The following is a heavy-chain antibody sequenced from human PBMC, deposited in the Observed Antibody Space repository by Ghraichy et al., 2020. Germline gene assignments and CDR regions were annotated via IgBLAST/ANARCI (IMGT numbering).Heavy chain of an antibody. CDR3: ARDGGGELVPAGFDY. J-gene: IGHJ4*02. D-gene: IGHD2-2*01. Sequence: SETLSLTCTVSGGSIRSYYWSWIRQPPGKGLQWIGYIYYIGSTNYNPALKSRVSISVDMSKNQFFLRLSSVTAADTAVYYCARDGGGELVPAGFDYWGLGTLVTVSS. CDR1: GGSIRSYY. CDR2: IYYIGST. V-gene: IGHV4-59*12.